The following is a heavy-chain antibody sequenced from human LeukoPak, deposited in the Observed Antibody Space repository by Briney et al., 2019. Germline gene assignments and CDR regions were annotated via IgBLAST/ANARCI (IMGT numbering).Heavy chain of an antibody. CDR1: GDSVSNNNAA. D-gene: IGHD2-15*01. V-gene: IGHV6-1*01. J-gene: IGHJ4*02. CDR3: ARNLGYCSGGSCFSAFDY. Sequence: SQTLSLTCAISGDSVSNNNAAWNWIRQSPSRGLEWLGRTSYRSKWYNDYAVSVKSRITINPDTSKNQLSLQLSSVTPEDTAVYYCARNLGYCSGGSCFSAFDYWGQGTLVTVSS. CDR2: TSYRSKWYN.